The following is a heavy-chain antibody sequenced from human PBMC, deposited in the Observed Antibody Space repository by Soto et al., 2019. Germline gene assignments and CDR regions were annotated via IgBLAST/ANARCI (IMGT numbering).Heavy chain of an antibody. Sequence: SETLSLTCAVYGGSFSGYYWSWIRQPPGKGLEWIGEINHSGSTNYNPSLKSRVTISVDTSKNQFSLKLSSVTAADTAVYYCAREAEMATTTTILDYWGQGTLVTVSS. D-gene: IGHD5-12*01. V-gene: IGHV4-34*01. CDR3: AREAEMATTTTILDY. CDR2: INHSGST. J-gene: IGHJ4*02. CDR1: GGSFSGYY.